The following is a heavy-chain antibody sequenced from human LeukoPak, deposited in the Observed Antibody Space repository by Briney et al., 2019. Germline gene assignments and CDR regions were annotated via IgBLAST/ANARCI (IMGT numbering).Heavy chain of an antibody. CDR1: GFSLTTSGLG. Sequence: SGPTLVNPTQTLTLTCTFSGFSLTTSGLGVGWIRQPPGKALEWLALIYWDDDKRYSPSLRSRLTITKDTSKNQVVLTMTNMDPVDTATYFCAHRPFIGSASSYFGNWGQGNLVTVSS. J-gene: IGHJ4*02. V-gene: IGHV2-5*02. CDR2: IYWDDDK. D-gene: IGHD3-10*01. CDR3: AHRPFIGSASSYFGN.